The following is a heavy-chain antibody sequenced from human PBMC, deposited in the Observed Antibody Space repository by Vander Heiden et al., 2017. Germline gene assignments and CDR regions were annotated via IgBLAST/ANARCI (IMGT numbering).Heavy chain of an antibody. CDR1: GFTFSRHA. V-gene: IGHV3-23*01. CDR3: AKDEGYCSSTSCPYYYYGMDV. CDR2: ISGSGGST. D-gene: IGHD2-2*01. J-gene: IGHJ6*02. Sequence: EVQLLESGGGLVQPGGSLRLSCAASGFTFSRHAMSWVRQAPGKGLEWVSAISGSGGSTYYADSVKGRFTISRDNSKNTLYLQMNSLRAEDTAVYYCAKDEGYCSSTSCPYYYYGMDVWGQGTTVTVSS.